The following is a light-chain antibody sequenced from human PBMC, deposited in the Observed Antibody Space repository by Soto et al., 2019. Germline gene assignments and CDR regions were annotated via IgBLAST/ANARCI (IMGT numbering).Light chain of an antibody. Sequence: DVVMTQSPLSLPVTLGQPASISCRSNQSLVHSDGIAYFSWFQQRPGRSPRRLIYKVSNPDSGVPARVSGSGSGTDFALKISRVEAEDVCVYYCLQGTHWPITFGQGTRLEIK. CDR1: QSLVHSDGIAY. CDR3: LQGTHWPIT. CDR2: KVS. V-gene: IGKV2-30*02. J-gene: IGKJ5*01.